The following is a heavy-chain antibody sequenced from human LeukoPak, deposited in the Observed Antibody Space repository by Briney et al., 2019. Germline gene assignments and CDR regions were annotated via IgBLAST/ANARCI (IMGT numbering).Heavy chain of an antibody. J-gene: IGHJ3*02. Sequence: SDTLSLTCTVSGGSISSGSYYWSWIRQPAGKGLEWIGRIYTSGSTNYNPSLKSRVTISVDTSKNQFSLKLSSVTAADTAVYYCAREKGSSWYTDAFDIWGQGTMVTVSS. CDR1: GGSISSGSYY. V-gene: IGHV4-61*02. CDR2: IYTSGST. D-gene: IGHD6-13*01. CDR3: AREKGSSWYTDAFDI.